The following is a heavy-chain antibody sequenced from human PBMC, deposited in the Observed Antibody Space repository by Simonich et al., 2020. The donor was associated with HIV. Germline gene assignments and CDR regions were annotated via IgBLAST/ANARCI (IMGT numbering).Heavy chain of an antibody. Sequence: QVQLQQWGAGLLKPSEPLSLTCAVYGGYLSHYYWSWIRQPPGKGLEWIGEINHSGTTNYNPSLKSRVTISRDTSKNQFSLKLSSVTAADTAIYYCARVIFVTSAGFDYWGQGTLVTVSS. V-gene: IGHV4-34*01. D-gene: IGHD3-3*02. CDR2: INHSGTT. CDR3: ARVIFVTSAGFDY. CDR1: GGYLSHYY. J-gene: IGHJ4*02.